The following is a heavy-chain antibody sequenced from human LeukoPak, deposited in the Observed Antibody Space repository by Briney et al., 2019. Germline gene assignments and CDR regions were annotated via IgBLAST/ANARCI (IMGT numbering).Heavy chain of an antibody. CDR3: ARQTTVTIDY. D-gene: IGHD4-17*01. Sequence: SETLSLTCAVYGGSFSGYYWSWIRQPPGKGLEWIGSIYYSGSTYYNPSLESRVTISVDTSKNQFSLKLSSVTAADTAVYYCARQTTVTIDYWGQGTLVTVSS. V-gene: IGHV4-34*01. CDR1: GGSFSGYY. CDR2: IYYSGST. J-gene: IGHJ4*02.